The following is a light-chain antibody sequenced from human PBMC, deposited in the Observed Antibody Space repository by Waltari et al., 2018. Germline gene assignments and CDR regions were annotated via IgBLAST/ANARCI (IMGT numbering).Light chain of an antibody. CDR2: STH. V-gene: IGLV1-44*01. CDR1: SSNIGSNV. Sequence: QSVLTQPPSASGTLGQRVTISCSGSSSNIGSNVVSWYQQVPGTAPRLIIHSTHQRPSGVPDRFSGYKSGTSASLAISGLQAADEADYYCSAWDDSLNGPVVFGGGTKVTVL. CDR3: SAWDDSLNGPVV. J-gene: IGLJ2*01.